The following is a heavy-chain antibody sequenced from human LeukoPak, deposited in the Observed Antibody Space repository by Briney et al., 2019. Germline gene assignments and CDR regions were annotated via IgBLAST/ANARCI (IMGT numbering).Heavy chain of an antibody. CDR1: GGSISSYY. Sequence: SETLSLTCTVSGGSISSYYWSWIRQPPGKGLEWIGYIYYSGSTNYNPSLKSRVTISVDTSKNQFSLKLSSVTAADTAVYYCARARGFAFDIWGQGAMVTVSS. V-gene: IGHV4-59*01. J-gene: IGHJ3*02. D-gene: IGHD3-10*01. CDR2: IYYSGST. CDR3: ARARGFAFDI.